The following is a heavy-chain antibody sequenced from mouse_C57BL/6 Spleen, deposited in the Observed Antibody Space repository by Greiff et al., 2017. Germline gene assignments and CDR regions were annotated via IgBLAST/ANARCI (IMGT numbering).Heavy chain of an antibody. J-gene: IGHJ4*01. V-gene: IGHV1-52*01. CDR2: IDPSDSET. CDR3: AIMGRGDY. Sequence: VQLQQPGAELVRPGSSVKLSCKASGYTFTSYWMHWVKQRPIQGLEWIGNIDPSDSETPYNQKFKDKATLTVDKSSSTAYIQLSSLTSDDSAVYYWAIMGRGDYWGQGTSVTVSS. CDR1: GYTFTSYW. D-gene: IGHD4-1*01.